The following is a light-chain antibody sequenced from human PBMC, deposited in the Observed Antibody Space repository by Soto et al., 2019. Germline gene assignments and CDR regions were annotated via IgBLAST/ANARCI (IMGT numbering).Light chain of an antibody. Sequence: EIVLTQSPGTLSLSPGERASLSCRASQSVSSYLAWYQQKPGQAPRLLVLGASSRATGIPDRFSGSGSGTDCTRTISRLEPEDFAVYYCQQYGSSPTFGEGTKVEI. V-gene: IGKV3-20*01. J-gene: IGKJ1*01. CDR2: GAS. CDR1: QSVSSY. CDR3: QQYGSSPT.